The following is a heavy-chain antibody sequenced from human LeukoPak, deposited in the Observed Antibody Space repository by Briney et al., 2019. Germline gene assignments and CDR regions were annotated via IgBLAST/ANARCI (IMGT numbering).Heavy chain of an antibody. CDR2: ISAYNGNT. CDR3: ARGEHSSSSNWFDP. CDR1: GYTFTSYG. J-gene: IGHJ5*02. D-gene: IGHD6-6*01. Sequence: ASVKVPCKASGYTFTSYGISWVRQAPGQGLEWMGWISAYNGNTNYAQKLQGRVTMTTDTSTSTAYMELRSLRSDDTAVYYCARGEHSSSSNWFDPWGQGTLVTVSS. V-gene: IGHV1-18*01.